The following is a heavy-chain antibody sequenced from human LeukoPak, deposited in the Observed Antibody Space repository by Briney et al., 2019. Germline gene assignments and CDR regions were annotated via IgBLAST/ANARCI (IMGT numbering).Heavy chain of an antibody. J-gene: IGHJ1*01. D-gene: IGHD6-6*01. CDR2: IRYDGSNK. CDR3: AKDRRIAARPRGAAEYFQH. V-gene: IGHV3-30*02. Sequence: GGSLRLSCAASGFTFSSYGMHWVRQAPGKGLEWVAFIRYDGSNKYYADSVKGRFTISRDNSKNTLYQQMNSLRAEDTAVYYCAKDRRIAARPRGAAEYFQHWGQGTLVTVSS. CDR1: GFTFSSYG.